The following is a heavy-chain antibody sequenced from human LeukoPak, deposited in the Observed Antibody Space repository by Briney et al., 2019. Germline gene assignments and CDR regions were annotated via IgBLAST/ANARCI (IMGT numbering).Heavy chain of an antibody. D-gene: IGHD3-10*01. CDR1: GGSSTNYF. J-gene: IGHJ5*02. CDR2: INRSAST. V-gene: IGHV4-34*01. CDR3: ARRGPPRTMLRGVKSGWFDP. Sequence: SETLSLTCVLYGGSSTNYFWSWIRQPPGKGLEWIGEINRSASTNYNPSLKSRVTIAIDTSKNQFSLKLSSVTAADTAVYYCARRGPPRTMLRGVKSGWFDPWGQGTLVTVSS.